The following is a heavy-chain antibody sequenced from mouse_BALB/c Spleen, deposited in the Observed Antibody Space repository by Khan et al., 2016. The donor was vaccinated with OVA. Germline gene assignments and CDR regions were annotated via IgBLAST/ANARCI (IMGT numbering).Heavy chain of an antibody. D-gene: IGHD4-1*01. Sequence: EVQLQESGPGLVKPSQSLSLTCTVTGYSITSDYAWNWIRQFPGNKLEWMGYISYSGSTSYNPSLKSRISITRDTSKNQFFLQLNSVTTDDTATYYCAEGPNLSMDYWSQGTSVTVSS. CDR3: AEGPNLSMDY. CDR1: GYSITSDYA. V-gene: IGHV3-2*02. J-gene: IGHJ4*01. CDR2: ISYSGST.